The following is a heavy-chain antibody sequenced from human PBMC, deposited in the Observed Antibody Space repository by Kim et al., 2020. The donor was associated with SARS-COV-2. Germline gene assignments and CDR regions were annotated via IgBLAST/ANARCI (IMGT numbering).Heavy chain of an antibody. CDR2: INHSGST. Sequence: SETLSLTCAVYGGSFSGYYWSWIRQPPGKGLEWIGEINHSGSTNYNPSLKSRVTISVDTSKNHFSLKLSSVTAADTAVYYCPTKYSSSFRALPRIDYWGQGTLVTVSS. J-gene: IGHJ4*02. CDR1: GGSFSGYY. V-gene: IGHV4-34*01. D-gene: IGHD6-13*01. CDR3: PTKYSSSFRALPRIDY.